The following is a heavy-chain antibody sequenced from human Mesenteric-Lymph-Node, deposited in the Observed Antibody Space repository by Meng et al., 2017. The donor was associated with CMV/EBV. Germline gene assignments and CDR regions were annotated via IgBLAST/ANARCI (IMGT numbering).Heavy chain of an antibody. CDR3: ARTYASGWWGASYYFDY. CDR1: GFTFSSYY. V-gene: IGHV3-21*01. Sequence: GESLKISCAASGFTFSSYYMNWVRQAPGKGLEWVSSISTSSSFIYYADSVKGRFTISRDNAENSLYLQMNSLRAEDTAVYYCARTYASGWWGASYYFDYWGQGTLVTVSS. D-gene: IGHD6-19*01. CDR2: ISTSSSFI. J-gene: IGHJ4*02.